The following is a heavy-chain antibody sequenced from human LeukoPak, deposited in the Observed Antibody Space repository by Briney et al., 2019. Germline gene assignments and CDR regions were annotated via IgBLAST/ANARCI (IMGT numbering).Heavy chain of an antibody. D-gene: IGHD3-10*01. CDR2: INRSGST. V-gene: IGHV4-34*01. CDR3: ARSITMVRGVLAWFDP. J-gene: IGHJ5*02. Sequence: PSETLSLTCAVYGGSFSGYYWSWIRQPPGKGLEWIGEINRSGSTNYNPSLKSRVTISVDTSKNQFSLKLSSVTAADTAVYYCARSITMVRGVLAWFDPWGQGTLVTVSS. CDR1: GGSFSGYY.